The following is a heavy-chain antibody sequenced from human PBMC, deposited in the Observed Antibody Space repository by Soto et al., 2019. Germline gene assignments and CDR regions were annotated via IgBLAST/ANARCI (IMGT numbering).Heavy chain of an antibody. CDR1: GGSVSSGSYY. D-gene: IGHD3-22*01. Sequence: QVQLQESGPGLVKPSETLSLTCTVSGGSVSSGSYYGSWIRQPPGKGLEWIGYIYYSGSTNYNPSLKSRVTNSVDTSKNQFSLKLSSVTAADTAVYYCARGDYDSSGYYNWFDPWGQGTLVTVSS. CDR2: IYYSGST. J-gene: IGHJ5*02. V-gene: IGHV4-61*01. CDR3: ARGDYDSSGYYNWFDP.